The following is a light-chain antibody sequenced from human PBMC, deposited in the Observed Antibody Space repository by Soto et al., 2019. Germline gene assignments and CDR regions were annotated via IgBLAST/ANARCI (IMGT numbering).Light chain of an antibody. Sequence: EIVLTQSPATLSLSPGERATLSCRASQSVSRHLAWYQQKPGQAPRLLIYDASNRATGIPARFSGSGSGTDFTLTISSLQPEDFATYYCQQSYSTQWTFGQGTKVDIK. J-gene: IGKJ1*01. CDR1: QSVSRH. CDR2: DAS. CDR3: QQSYSTQWT. V-gene: IGKV3-11*01.